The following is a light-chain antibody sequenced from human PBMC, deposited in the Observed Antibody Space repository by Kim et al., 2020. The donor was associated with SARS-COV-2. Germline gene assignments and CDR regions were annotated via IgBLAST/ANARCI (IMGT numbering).Light chain of an antibody. Sequence: EIVMTQSPATLSVSPGERATLSCRASQSVSSNLAWYQQKPGQAPRLLIYDASTRVTGIPARFSGSGSGTEFTLTISSLQSEDFAVYYCQQYNNWPPYTFGQGTKLEI. CDR2: DAS. J-gene: IGKJ2*01. CDR1: QSVSSN. CDR3: QQYNNWPPYT. V-gene: IGKV3-15*01.